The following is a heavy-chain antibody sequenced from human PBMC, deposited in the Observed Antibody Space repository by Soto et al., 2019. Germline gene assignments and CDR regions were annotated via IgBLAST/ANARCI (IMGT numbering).Heavy chain of an antibody. D-gene: IGHD3-22*01. CDR3: ARDRGPSSGYYPYWFDP. CDR1: GGTFSSYA. Sequence: QVQLVQSGAEVKKPGSSVKVSWKASGGTFSSYAITWVRQAPGQGLEWMGGIIPIFGTANYAQKFQARVTITADDSTSTAYMELSSLRSEDTAVYYCARDRGPSSGYYPYWFDPWGQGTLVTVSS. V-gene: IGHV1-69*12. J-gene: IGHJ5*02. CDR2: IIPIFGTA.